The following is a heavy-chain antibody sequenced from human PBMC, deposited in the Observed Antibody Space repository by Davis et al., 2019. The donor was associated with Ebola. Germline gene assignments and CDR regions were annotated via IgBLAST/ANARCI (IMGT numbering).Heavy chain of an antibody. CDR1: GFTFSSYS. Sequence: PGGSLRLSCAASGFTFSSYSMNWVRQAPGKGLEWVSSISSSSSYIYYADSVKGRFTISRDNAKNSQYLQMNSLSAEDTAVYYCARGGIAAAGTGYYYYGMDVWGQGTTVTVSS. CDR2: ISSSSSYI. V-gene: IGHV3-21*01. J-gene: IGHJ6*02. D-gene: IGHD6-13*01. CDR3: ARGGIAAAGTGYYYYGMDV.